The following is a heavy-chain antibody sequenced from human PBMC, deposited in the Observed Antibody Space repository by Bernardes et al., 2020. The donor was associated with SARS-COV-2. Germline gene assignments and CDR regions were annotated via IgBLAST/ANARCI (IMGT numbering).Heavy chain of an antibody. Sequence: GGSLRLSCAVSGFTVSSKYMNWVRQAPGKGLEWVSVIQSGGYTNYADSVKGRFIVSRDTSENTVSLQMNSLRAEDTAVYYCARGLRWAFDYWGQGTLVSVSS. V-gene: IGHV3-53*01. CDR2: IQSGGYT. J-gene: IGHJ4*02. D-gene: IGHD4-17*01. CDR1: GFTVSSKY. CDR3: ARGLRWAFDY.